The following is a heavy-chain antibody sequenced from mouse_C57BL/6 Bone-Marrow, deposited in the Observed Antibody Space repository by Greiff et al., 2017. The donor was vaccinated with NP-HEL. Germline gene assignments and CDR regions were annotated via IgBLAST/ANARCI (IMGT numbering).Heavy chain of an antibody. CDR3: ARWRTVVAPYFDY. CDR1: GYTFTSYR. CDR2: IYPGSGST. V-gene: IGHV1-55*01. D-gene: IGHD1-1*01. Sequence: QVQLQQSGAELVKPGASVKMSCKASGYTFTSYRITWVKQRPGQGLEWIGDIYPGSGSTNYNEKFKSKATLTVDTSSSTAYMQLSSLTSEDSAVYYCARWRTVVAPYFDYWGQGTTLTVSS. J-gene: IGHJ2*01.